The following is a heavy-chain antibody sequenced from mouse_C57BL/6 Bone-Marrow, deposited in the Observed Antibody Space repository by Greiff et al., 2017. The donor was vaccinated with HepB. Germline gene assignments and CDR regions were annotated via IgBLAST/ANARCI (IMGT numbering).Heavy chain of an antibody. D-gene: IGHD2-3*01. V-gene: IGHV7-1*01. Sequence: EVNLVESGGGLVQSGRSLRLSCATSGFTFSDFYMEWVRQAPGKGLEWIAASRNKANDYTTEYSASVKGRFIVSRDTSQSILYLQMNALRAEDTAIYYCARDAFYDANWYFDVWGTGTTVTVSS. CDR1: GFTFSDFY. CDR2: SRNKANDYTT. CDR3: ARDAFYDANWYFDV. J-gene: IGHJ1*03.